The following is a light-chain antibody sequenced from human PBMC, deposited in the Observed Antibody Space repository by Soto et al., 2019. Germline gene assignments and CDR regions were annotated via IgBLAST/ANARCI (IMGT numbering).Light chain of an antibody. CDR3: QQSYTTPTWT. CDR2: AAS. CDR1: QSISRY. Sequence: DIQMTQSPSSLSASVGDRVSITCRASQSISRYLNWYQQKPGKAPKLLISAASSLQSGVPSRFSGSGSGTDFTLTINSLQAEDFATYFCQQSYTTPTWTFGQGTKVEIK. J-gene: IGKJ1*01. V-gene: IGKV1-39*01.